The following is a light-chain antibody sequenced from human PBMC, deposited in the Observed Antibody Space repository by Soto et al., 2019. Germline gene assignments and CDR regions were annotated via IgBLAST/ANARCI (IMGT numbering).Light chain of an antibody. CDR3: QQSGNSPLCT. J-gene: IGKJ3*01. Sequence: ETVLTQSPGTLSLSPGVRATLSCRTTQSVSSNNLAWYQQKPGQPPRLLIYGVSSRATDIPDRFSGSGSGTDFTLTISRLEPEDFAVYYCQQSGNSPLCTFGPGTKVDIK. CDR1: QSVSSNN. V-gene: IGKV3-20*01. CDR2: GVS.